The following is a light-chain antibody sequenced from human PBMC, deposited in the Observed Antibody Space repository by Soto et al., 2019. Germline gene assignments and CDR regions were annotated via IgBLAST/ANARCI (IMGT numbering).Light chain of an antibody. V-gene: IGKV1-33*01. CDR3: QQYRSLPFT. Sequence: DIQMTQSPSSLSASVGDRVTITCQASQDISDYLNWYQQKPGEAPKLLIYDASNLETGVPSTFSGSGSGTDFTFTISRLQPEDFATYYCQQYRSLPFTFGPGTKVDFK. CDR2: DAS. J-gene: IGKJ3*01. CDR1: QDISDY.